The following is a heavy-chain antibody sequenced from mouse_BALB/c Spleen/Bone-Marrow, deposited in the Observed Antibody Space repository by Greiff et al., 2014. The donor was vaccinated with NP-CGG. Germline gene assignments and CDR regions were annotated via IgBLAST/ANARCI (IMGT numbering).Heavy chain of an antibody. V-gene: IGHV14-3*02. CDR2: IDPANGNT. D-gene: IGHD2-2*01. J-gene: IGHJ2*01. CDR3: ASYVYGYYFDY. Sequence: EVQRVESGAELVKPGASVKLSCTAPGFNIKDTYMHWVKQRPEQGLEWIGRIDPANGNTKYDPKFQGKATITADTSSNTACLQLSSLTSEDTAVYYCASYVYGYYFDYWGQGTTPTVSS. CDR1: GFNIKDTY.